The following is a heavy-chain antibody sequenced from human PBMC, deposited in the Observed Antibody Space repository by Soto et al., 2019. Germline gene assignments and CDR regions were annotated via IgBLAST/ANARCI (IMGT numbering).Heavy chain of an antibody. V-gene: IGHV4-59*01. Sequence: SETLSLTCTVSGDSISGYYWSWIRQAPGKGLEWIGYTYYTGRTDYNPSLKSRVTMSVDTSKNKFSLELTSVTAADTAVYYCARNKEGTVVGLPTHFYYTDVCGKGTTVTVSS. CDR3: ARNKEGTVVGLPTHFYYTDV. CDR2: TYYTGRT. CDR1: GDSISGYY. D-gene: IGHD3-3*01. J-gene: IGHJ6*03.